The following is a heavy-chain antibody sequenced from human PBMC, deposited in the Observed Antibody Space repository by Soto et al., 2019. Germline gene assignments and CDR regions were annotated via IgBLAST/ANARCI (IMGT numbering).Heavy chain of an antibody. J-gene: IGHJ4*02. CDR1: GYTFITYG. D-gene: IGHD3-22*01. CDR3: ARGPTDYYDKSGDYCLDY. Sequence: GSSVKVSCKASGYTFITYGMSWVRHAPGQGLDWMGWISTYNGDTKYADRLQGRVTMTTDTTTGTAYMELRSLRSDDTAVYYCARGPTDYYDKSGDYCLDYWGQGTLVTVPS. V-gene: IGHV1-18*01. CDR2: ISTYNGDT.